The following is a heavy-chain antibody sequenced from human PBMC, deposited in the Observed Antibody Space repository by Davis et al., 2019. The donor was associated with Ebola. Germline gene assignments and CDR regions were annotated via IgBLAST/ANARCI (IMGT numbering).Heavy chain of an antibody. CDR3: ARGRRWGFSGMDV. V-gene: IGHV4-59*12. CDR1: GGSISSYY. CDR2: IYYSGST. D-gene: IGHD4-23*01. Sequence: PGGSLRLSCTVSGGSISSYYWSWIRQPPGKGLEWIGYIYYSGSTNYNPSLKSRVTISVDTSKNQFSLKLSSVTAADTAVYYCARGRRWGFSGMDVWGQGTTVTVSS. J-gene: IGHJ6*02.